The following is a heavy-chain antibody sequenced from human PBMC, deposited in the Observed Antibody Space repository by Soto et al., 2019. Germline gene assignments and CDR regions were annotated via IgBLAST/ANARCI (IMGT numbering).Heavy chain of an antibody. CDR3: AKRSSSSTFDY. V-gene: IGHV3-23*01. CDR2: ISGSDDST. Sequence: EVQLLESGGGLVQPGESLRLSCAASGFTFSSYAMSWVRQAPGKGLEWVSVISGSDDSTYYADSVKGRFTISRDNSKNTLYLKMNSLRAEDTAVYYCAKRSSSSTFDYGGRGPLVTVSS. J-gene: IGHJ4*02. D-gene: IGHD6-6*01. CDR1: GFTFSSYA.